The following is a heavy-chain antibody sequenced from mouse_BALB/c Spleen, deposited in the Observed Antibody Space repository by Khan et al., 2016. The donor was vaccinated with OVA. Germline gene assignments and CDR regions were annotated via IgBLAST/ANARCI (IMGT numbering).Heavy chain of an antibody. Sequence: QVQLQQPGAELVKAGASVKMSCKASGYTFTSYWMHWVKQRLGQGLVWFAETNSTNGRTYYNEKFKSKATLTVDKSSSTAYMLLSGPTFEDSAVYYCARIKKIVATYFDYWGQGTTLTVSS. D-gene: IGHD1-1*01. J-gene: IGHJ2*01. CDR3: ARIKKIVATYFDY. V-gene: IGHV1S81*02. CDR2: TNSTNGRT. CDR1: GYTFTSYW.